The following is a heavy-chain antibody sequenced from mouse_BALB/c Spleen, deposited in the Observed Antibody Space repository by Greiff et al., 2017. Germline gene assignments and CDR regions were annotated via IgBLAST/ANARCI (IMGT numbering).Heavy chain of an antibody. J-gene: IGHJ3*01. Sequence: EVKVVESGGGLVKPGGSLKLSCAASGFTFSDYYMYWVRQTPEKRLEWVATISDGGSYTYYPDSVKGRFTISRDNAKNNLYLQMSSLKSEDTAMYYCARAYYYGSSPWFAYWGQGTLVTVSA. D-gene: IGHD1-1*01. CDR1: GFTFSDYY. V-gene: IGHV5-4*02. CDR3: ARAYYYGSSPWFAY. CDR2: ISDGGSYT.